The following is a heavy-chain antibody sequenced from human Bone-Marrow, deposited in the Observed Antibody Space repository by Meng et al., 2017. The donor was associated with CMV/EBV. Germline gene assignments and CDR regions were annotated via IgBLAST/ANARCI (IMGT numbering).Heavy chain of an antibody. Sequence: SGGSNSSRSYDWGGISQPPGKGVEWIGGIYYSESTYYNPSLKSRVTILVDTSKNQFSLKLSSVTAADTAVYYCARDYGGPSPYWYFDLGGRGTLVTVSS. J-gene: IGHJ2*01. V-gene: IGHV4-39*07. CDR3: ARDYGGPSPYWYFDL. D-gene: IGHD4-23*01. CDR2: IYYSEST. CDR1: GGSNSSRSYD.